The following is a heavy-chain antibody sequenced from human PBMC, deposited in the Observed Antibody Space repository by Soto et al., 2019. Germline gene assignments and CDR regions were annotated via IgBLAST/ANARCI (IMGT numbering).Heavy chain of an antibody. D-gene: IGHD1-26*01. J-gene: IGHJ5*02. CDR2: VFYTGRT. V-gene: IGHV4-59*01. CDR3: ARSYSGTFYGYDT. CDR1: GGSISSYH. Sequence: LSLTCTVSGGSISSYHWSWIRQSPGKGLEWIGYVFYTGRTKYNPALKRRVAISVETSKNQFSLKLSSVSAADTGLYYCARSYSGTFYGYDTWGEGILVTVSS.